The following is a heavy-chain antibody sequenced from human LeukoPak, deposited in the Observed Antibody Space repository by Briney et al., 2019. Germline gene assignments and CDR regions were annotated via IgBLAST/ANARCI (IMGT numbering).Heavy chain of an antibody. CDR3: ARGDAVAGTVY. CDR1: GFTFSSYS. Sequence: GGSLRLSCAASGFTFSSYSMNWVRQAPGKGLEWVSYISSSGSTIYYADSVKGRFTISRDNAKNSLYLQMNSLRAEDTAVYYCARGDAVAGTVYWGQGTLVTVSS. CDR2: ISSSGSTI. V-gene: IGHV3-48*04. J-gene: IGHJ4*02. D-gene: IGHD6-19*01.